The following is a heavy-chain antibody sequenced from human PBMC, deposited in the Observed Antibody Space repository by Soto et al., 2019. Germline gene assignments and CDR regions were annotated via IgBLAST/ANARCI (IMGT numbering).Heavy chain of an antibody. V-gene: IGHV5-51*01. J-gene: IGHJ4*02. CDR1: GYSFTSYW. Sequence: GESLKISCKGSGYSFTSYWIGWVRQMPGKGLEWMGIIYPGDSDTRYSPSFQGQVTISADKSISTAYLQWSSLKASDTAMYYCARRSAYCGGDCAADYWGQGTLVTVSS. D-gene: IGHD2-21*02. CDR3: ARRSAYCGGDCAADY. CDR2: IYPGDSDT.